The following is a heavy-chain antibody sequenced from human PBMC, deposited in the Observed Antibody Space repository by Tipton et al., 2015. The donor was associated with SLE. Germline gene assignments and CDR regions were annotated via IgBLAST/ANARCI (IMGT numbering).Heavy chain of an antibody. V-gene: IGHV3-49*04. CDR2: IRSKAYGGTT. Sequence: SLRLSCTASGFTFGDYAMSWVRQAPGKGLEWVGFIRSKAYGGTTEYAASVKGRFTISRDDSKSIAYLQMNSLKTEDTAVYYCTRGEVYDILTGSSAEYFQHWGQGTLVTVSS. D-gene: IGHD3-9*01. CDR1: GFTFGDYA. CDR3: TRGEVYDILTGSSAEYFQH. J-gene: IGHJ1*01.